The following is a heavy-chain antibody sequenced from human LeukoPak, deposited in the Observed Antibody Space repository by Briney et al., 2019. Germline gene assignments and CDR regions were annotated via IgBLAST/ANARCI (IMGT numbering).Heavy chain of an antibody. CDR1: GYSFSTNW. J-gene: IGHJ3*02. V-gene: IGHV5-51*01. CDR2: IYPGDSDT. CDR3: ARQVDSGSYGAFDI. Sequence: GESLKISCKGSGYSFSTNWIGWVRQMPGKGLEWMGIIYPGDSDTRYSPSFQGQVTISADKSISTAYLQWSSLKASDTAMYYCARQVDSGSYGAFDIWGQGTMVTVSS. D-gene: IGHD1-26*01.